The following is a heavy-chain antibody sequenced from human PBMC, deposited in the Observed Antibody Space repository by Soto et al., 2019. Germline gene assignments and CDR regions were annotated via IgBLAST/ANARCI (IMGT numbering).Heavy chain of an antibody. CDR3: ARLGQWLVRYYYYGMDV. CDR1: VGSFSGYY. V-gene: IGHV4-34*01. J-gene: IGHJ6*02. Sequence: SETLSLTCAVYVGSFSGYYWSWIRQPPGKGLEWIGEINHSGSTNYNPSLKSRVTISVDTSKNQFSLKLSSVTAADTAVYYCARLGQWLVRYYYYGMDVWGQGTTVTVSS. D-gene: IGHD6-19*01. CDR2: INHSGST.